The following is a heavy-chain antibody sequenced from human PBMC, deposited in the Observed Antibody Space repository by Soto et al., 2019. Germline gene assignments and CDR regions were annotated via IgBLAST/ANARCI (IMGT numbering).Heavy chain of an antibody. D-gene: IGHD5-18*01. CDR2: IYYSGST. J-gene: IGHJ4*02. Sequence: SETLSLTCTVSGGSISSYYWSWIRQPPGKGLEWIGYIYYSGSTNYNPSLKSRVTISVDTSKNQFSLKLSSVTAADTAVYYCARLRTEYSYEDYWGKGTLVTGSS. CDR3: ARLRTEYSYEDY. CDR1: GGSISSYY. V-gene: IGHV4-59*01.